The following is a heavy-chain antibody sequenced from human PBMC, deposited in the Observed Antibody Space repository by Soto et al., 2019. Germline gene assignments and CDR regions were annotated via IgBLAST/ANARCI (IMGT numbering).Heavy chain of an antibody. J-gene: IGHJ4*02. D-gene: IGHD4-17*01. CDR1: GFTFSNYA. Sequence: GGSLRLSCAASGFTFSNYAVHWVRQAPGKGLEWVAIVSHDESHKYYANSVQGRFTISRDNSKSTLFLQMNGLRAEDTAVYYCARPITTGTNTNFAYWGRGTLVTVSS. V-gene: IGHV3-30-3*01. CDR2: VSHDESHK. CDR3: ARPITTGTNTNFAY.